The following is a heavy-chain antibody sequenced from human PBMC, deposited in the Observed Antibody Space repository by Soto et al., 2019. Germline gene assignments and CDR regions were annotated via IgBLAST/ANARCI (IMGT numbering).Heavy chain of an antibody. CDR3: ASLNWSDAFDI. J-gene: IGHJ3*02. CDR2: INHSGST. D-gene: IGHD2-8*02. CDR1: GGSFSGYY. V-gene: IGHV4-34*01. Sequence: SETLSLTCAVYGGSFSGYYWSWIRQPPGKGLEWIGEINHSGSTNYNPSLKSRVTISVDTSKHQFSLKLSSVTAADTAVYYCASLNWSDAFDIWGQGTMVTVSS.